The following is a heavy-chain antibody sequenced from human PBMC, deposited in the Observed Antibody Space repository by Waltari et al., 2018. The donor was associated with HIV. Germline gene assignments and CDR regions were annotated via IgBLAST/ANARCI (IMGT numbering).Heavy chain of an antibody. J-gene: IGHJ4*02. V-gene: IGHV1-2*02. CDR3: ARDRDDSSGYYPLGY. CDR2: INPNSGGT. Sequence: QVQLVQSGAEVKKPVASVKVSCKASGYTFTGYYMNWVRHAPGQGLEWMGWINPNSGGTNYAQKFQGRVTMTRDTSISTAYMELSRLRSDDTAVYYCARDRDDSSGYYPLGYWGQGTLVTVSS. CDR1: GYTFTGYY. D-gene: IGHD3-22*01.